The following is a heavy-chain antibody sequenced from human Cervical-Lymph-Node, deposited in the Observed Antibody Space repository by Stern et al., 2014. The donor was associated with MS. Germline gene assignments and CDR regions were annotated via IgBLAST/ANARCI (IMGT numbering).Heavy chain of an antibody. J-gene: IGHJ4*02. Sequence: QVQLQESGPGLVKPSETLSLTCTVSSGSVSSGSYYWSWIRQPPGKGLEYIGYIYSSGSTKYNPSLQGRGTLSFDTSKNHFSLKLRSVTAADTAVYYCARDTFFDFWRGVDKWGQGTLVTVSS. CDR2: IYSSGST. D-gene: IGHD3-3*01. V-gene: IGHV4-61*01. CDR3: ARDTFFDFWRGVDK. CDR1: SGSVSSGSYY.